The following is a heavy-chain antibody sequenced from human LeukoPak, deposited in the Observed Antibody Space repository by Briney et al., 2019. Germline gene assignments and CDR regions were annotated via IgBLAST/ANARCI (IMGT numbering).Heavy chain of an antibody. J-gene: IGHJ3*02. CDR3: SRVREHDYDDYHDAFDI. D-gene: IGHD4-17*01. V-gene: IGHV4-39*07. Sequence: PSETLSLTCTVSGGSISSSSYYWGWIRQPPGKGLEWFGSIYYSGSTYYNPSLKSRVTISVDTSKNQFSLNLNSVTATDTAVYYCSRVREHDYDDYHDAFDIWGQGTMVTVSS. CDR1: GGSISSSSYY. CDR2: IYYSGST.